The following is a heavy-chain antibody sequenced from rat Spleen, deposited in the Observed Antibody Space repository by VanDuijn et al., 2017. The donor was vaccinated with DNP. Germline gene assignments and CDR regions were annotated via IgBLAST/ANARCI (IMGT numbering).Heavy chain of an antibody. CDR2: ISYDGGST. CDR1: GFTFSDYY. J-gene: IGHJ4*01. V-gene: IGHV5-22*01. Sequence: EVQLVESGGGLVQPGRSLKLSCAASGFTFSDYYMAWVRQAPTKGLEWVAYISYDGGSTYYGDSVKGRFTISRDNAKSTLYLQMNSLRSEDMATYYCARQNHFAYYYAMDAWGQGTSVTVSS. CDR3: ARQNHFAYYYAMDA.